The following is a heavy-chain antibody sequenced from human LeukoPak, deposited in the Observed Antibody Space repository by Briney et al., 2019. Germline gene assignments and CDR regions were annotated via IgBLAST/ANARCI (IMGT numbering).Heavy chain of an antibody. D-gene: IGHD2-21*02. J-gene: IGHJ4*02. CDR1: GFILSDYN. CDR3: ARDLSATARAYDY. V-gene: IGHV3-21*01. CDR2: ISISGTYI. Sequence: TGGSLRLSCAASGFILSDYNMNWVRQAPGKGLEWVSFISISGTYITYADSVKGRFTISRDNAKNSLYLQMNSLRAEDTAVYYCARDLSATARAYDYWDQGTLVTVSS.